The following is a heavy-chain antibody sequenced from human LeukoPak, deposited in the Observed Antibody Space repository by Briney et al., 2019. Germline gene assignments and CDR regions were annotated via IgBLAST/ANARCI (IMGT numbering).Heavy chain of an antibody. J-gene: IGHJ4*02. CDR2: ISSNGGST. CDR3: AKDEYYYDSSGYYLDYFDY. CDR1: GFTFSSYS. Sequence: GGSLRLSCAASGFTFSSYSMHWVRQAPGKGLEYVSAISSNGGSTYYANSVKGRFTISRDNSKNTLYLQMNSLRAEDTAVYYCAKDEYYYDSSGYYLDYFDYWGQGTLVTVSS. V-gene: IGHV3-64*01. D-gene: IGHD3-22*01.